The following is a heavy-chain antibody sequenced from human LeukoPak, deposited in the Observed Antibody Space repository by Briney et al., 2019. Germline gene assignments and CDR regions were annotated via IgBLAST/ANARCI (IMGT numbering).Heavy chain of an antibody. J-gene: IGHJ4*02. V-gene: IGHV1-8*01. CDR3: ARGRQDYYGSGSYQPLDY. D-gene: IGHD3-10*01. CDR2: MNPNSVNT. Sequence: ASVKVSCKASGYTFTSYDINWVRQATGQGLEWMGWMNPNSVNTGYAQKFQGRVTMTRNTSISTAYMELSSLRSEDTAVYYCARGRQDYYGSGSYQPLDYWGQGTLVTVSS. CDR1: GYTFTSYD.